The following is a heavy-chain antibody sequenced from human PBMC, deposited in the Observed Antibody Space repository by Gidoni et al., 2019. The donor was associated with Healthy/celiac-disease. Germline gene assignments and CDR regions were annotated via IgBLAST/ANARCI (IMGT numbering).Heavy chain of an antibody. V-gene: IGHV5-51*01. CDR2: MYPGDSDT. CDR3: ARQDTVTTSFDP. D-gene: IGHD4-17*01. J-gene: IGHJ5*02. Sequence: EVQLVQSGAEVKKQGESLQISCKGSGYSFTRYWIGWVRQMPGKGLEWMGIMYPGDSDTRDSPSFQGQVTISADKSISTAYLQWSSLKASDTAMYYCARQDTVTTSFDPWGQGTLVTVSS. CDR1: GYSFTRYW.